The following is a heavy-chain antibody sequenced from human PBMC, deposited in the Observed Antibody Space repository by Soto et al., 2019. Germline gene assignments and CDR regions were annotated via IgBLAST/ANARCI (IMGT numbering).Heavy chain of an antibody. V-gene: IGHV3-33*01. D-gene: IGHD1-1*01. CDR3: ARDLTGTTDGMDV. CDR2: IWYDGSNK. J-gene: IGHJ6*02. CDR1: GFTFSSYG. Sequence: GGSLRLSCAASGFTFSSYGMHWVRQAPGKGLEWVAVIWYDGSNKYYADSVKGRFTISRDNSKNTLYLQMNSLRAEDTAVYYCARDLTGTTDGMDVWGQGTTVTVSS.